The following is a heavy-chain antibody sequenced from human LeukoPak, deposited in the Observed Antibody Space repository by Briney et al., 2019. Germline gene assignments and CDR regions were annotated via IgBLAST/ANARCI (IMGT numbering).Heavy chain of an antibody. CDR3: ARDHIAAAGRNWFDT. CDR2: ISYDGSNK. D-gene: IGHD6-13*01. CDR1: GFTFSSYA. Sequence: PGGSLRLSCAASGFTFSSYAMHWVRQAPGKGLEWEAVISYDGSNKYYADSVKGRFTISRDNSKNTLYLQMNSLRAEDTAVYYCARDHIAAAGRNWFDTWGQGTLVTVSS. J-gene: IGHJ5*02. V-gene: IGHV3-30*01.